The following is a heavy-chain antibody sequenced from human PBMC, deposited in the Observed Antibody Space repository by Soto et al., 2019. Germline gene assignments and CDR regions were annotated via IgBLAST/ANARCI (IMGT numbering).Heavy chain of an antibody. V-gene: IGHV4-30-4*01. CDR3: ARVGAYDYGSGSFNLGY. CDR2: IYYSGTT. Sequence: SETLSLTCTVSGGSISSGDYYWCWIRQPPGKGLEWIGYIYYSGTTHYNPSLKSRFTISVDTSHNQFSLKLASVTAADTAVYYCARVGAYDYGSGSFNLGYWGQGTLGTGFS. J-gene: IGHJ4*02. D-gene: IGHD3-10*01. CDR1: GGSISSGDYY.